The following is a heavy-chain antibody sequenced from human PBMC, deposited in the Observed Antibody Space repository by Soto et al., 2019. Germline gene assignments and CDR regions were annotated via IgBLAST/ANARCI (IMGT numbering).Heavy chain of an antibody. CDR2: ISAYNGNT. V-gene: IGHV1-18*01. Sequence: ASVKVSCKASGYTFTSYGISWVRQAPGQGLEWMGWISAYNGNTNYAQKLQGRVTMTTDTSTSTAYMELRSLRSDDTAVYYCARGIRTYYYDSSGYYHPWGQGTLVTVSS. J-gene: IGHJ5*02. CDR3: ARGIRTYYYDSSGYYHP. CDR1: GYTFTSYG. D-gene: IGHD3-22*01.